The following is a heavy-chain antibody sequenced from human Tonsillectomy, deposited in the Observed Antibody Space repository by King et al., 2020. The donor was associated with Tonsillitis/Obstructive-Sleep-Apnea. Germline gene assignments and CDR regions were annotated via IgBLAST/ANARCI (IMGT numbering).Heavy chain of an antibody. D-gene: IGHD6-19*01. Sequence: LVQSAAEVKKPGESLKISCQASGYSFTSYWIAWVRQMPGKGLEWMGIIYPGDSDTRNSPSFQGQVTISADKSISTAYLQWSSLKASDTAMYYCARLGMAVAATFPSPDYWGQGTLVTVSS. J-gene: IGHJ4*02. V-gene: IGHV5-51*01. CDR3: ARLGMAVAATFPSPDY. CDR1: GYSFTSYW. CDR2: IYPGDSDT.